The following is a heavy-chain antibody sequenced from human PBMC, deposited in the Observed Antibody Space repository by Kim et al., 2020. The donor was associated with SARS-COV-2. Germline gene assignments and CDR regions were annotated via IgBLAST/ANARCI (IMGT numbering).Heavy chain of an antibody. J-gene: IGHJ1*01. CDR1: GFTFSSYA. V-gene: IGHV3-30-3*01. CDR2: ISYDGSNK. D-gene: IGHD6-13*01. CDR3: ARVGIAAAGFAEYFQH. Sequence: GGSLRLSCAASGFTFSSYAMHWVRQAPGKGLEWVAVISYDGSNKYYADSVKGRFTISRDNSKNTLYLQMNSLRAEDTAVYYCARVGIAAAGFAEYFQHWGQGTLVTVSS.